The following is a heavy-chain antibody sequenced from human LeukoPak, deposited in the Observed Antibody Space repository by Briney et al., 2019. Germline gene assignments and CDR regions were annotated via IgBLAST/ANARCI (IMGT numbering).Heavy chain of an antibody. CDR2: IKQDGSEK. D-gene: IGHD3-3*01. J-gene: IGHJ4*02. Sequence: PGGSLRLSCAASEFTFSSYWMSWVRQAPGKGLEWVANIKQDGSEKYYVDSVKGRFTISRDNAKNSLYLQMNSLRAEDTAVYYCAGPSTYYDFWSGLNWGQGTLVTVSS. V-gene: IGHV3-7*01. CDR1: EFTFSSYW. CDR3: AGPSTYYDFWSGLN.